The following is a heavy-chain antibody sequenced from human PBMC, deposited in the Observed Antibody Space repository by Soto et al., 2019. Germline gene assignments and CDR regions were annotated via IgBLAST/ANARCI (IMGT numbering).Heavy chain of an antibody. V-gene: IGHV3-30-3*01. J-gene: IGHJ4*02. Sequence: GGSLRVSCAASGFTFSSYAMHWVRQAPGKGLEWVAVISYDGSNKYYADSVKGRFTISRDNSKNTLYLQMNSLRAEDTAVYYCARDWNRGVTELYYFDYWGQGTLVTVSS. CDR1: GFTFSSYA. CDR3: ARDWNRGVTELYYFDY. D-gene: IGHD1-26*01. CDR2: ISYDGSNK.